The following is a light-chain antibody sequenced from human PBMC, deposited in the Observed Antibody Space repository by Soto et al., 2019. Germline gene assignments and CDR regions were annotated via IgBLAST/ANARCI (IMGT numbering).Light chain of an antibody. CDR2: EVS. CDR1: QSLLDSEGRTY. J-gene: IGKJ1*01. V-gene: IGKV2D-29*01. Sequence: IVMTQTPLSLSVTPGQPASISCKSSQSLLDSEGRTYLFWYLQRPGQAPHLLIYEVSNRFSAVPDRFSGSGSGTDFTLEISRVEAEDVGVYFCMQGTQRPWTFGQGTKVEIK. CDR3: MQGTQRPWT.